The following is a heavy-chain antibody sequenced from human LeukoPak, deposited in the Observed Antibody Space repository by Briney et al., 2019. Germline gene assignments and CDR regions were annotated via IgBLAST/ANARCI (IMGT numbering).Heavy chain of an antibody. CDR3: ARVVDHDYGDYYLDY. Sequence: GRSLRLSCAASGFTFSNYAMHWVRQAPGKGLEWVAVISYDGSNKYYADSVKGRFTISRDNSKNTLYLQMNSLRAEDTAVYYCARVVDHDYGDYYLDYWGQGTLVTVSS. V-gene: IGHV3-30*04. D-gene: IGHD4-17*01. J-gene: IGHJ4*02. CDR1: GFTFSNYA. CDR2: ISYDGSNK.